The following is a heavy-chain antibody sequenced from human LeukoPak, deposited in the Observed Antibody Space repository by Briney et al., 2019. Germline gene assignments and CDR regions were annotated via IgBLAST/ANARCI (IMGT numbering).Heavy chain of an antibody. CDR3: ARSPPQASGKYSFDY. Sequence: PSETLSLTCTVSGGSISSCYWIWIRDPPGKGREGSGYIYYSGSTNDNPALKSRVPISLDTSKNQFSLKLSSVTAADTAVYSCARSPPQASGKYSFDYWGQGTLVTVSS. CDR2: IYYSGST. J-gene: IGHJ4*02. D-gene: IGHD6-25*01. CDR1: GGSISSCY. V-gene: IGHV4-59*13.